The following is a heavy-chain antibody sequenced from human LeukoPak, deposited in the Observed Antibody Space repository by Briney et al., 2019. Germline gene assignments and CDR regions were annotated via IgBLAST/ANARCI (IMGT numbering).Heavy chain of an antibody. Sequence: SETLSLTCTVSGGSISSSSYYWGWIRQPPGKGLEWIGSIYYSGSTYYNPSLKSRVTISVDTSKNQFSLKLSSATAADTAVYYCARQYDILTGRPFDYWGQGTLVTVSS. D-gene: IGHD3-9*01. J-gene: IGHJ4*02. CDR2: IYYSGST. V-gene: IGHV4-39*01. CDR3: ARQYDILTGRPFDY. CDR1: GGSISSSSYY.